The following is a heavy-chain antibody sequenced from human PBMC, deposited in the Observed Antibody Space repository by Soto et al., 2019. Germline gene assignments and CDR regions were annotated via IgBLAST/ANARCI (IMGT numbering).Heavy chain of an antibody. CDR1: GGSFSGYY. Sequence: SETLSLTCAVYGGSFSGYYWSWIRQPPGKGLEWIGEINHSGSTNYNPSLKSRVTISVDTSKNQFSLKLSSVTAADTAVYCCAKPCGGDCHDAFDIWGQGTMVTVSS. CDR2: INHSGST. J-gene: IGHJ3*02. D-gene: IGHD2-21*01. V-gene: IGHV4-34*01. CDR3: AKPCGGDCHDAFDI.